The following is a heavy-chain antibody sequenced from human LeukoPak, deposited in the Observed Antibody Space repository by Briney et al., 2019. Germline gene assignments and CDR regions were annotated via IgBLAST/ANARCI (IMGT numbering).Heavy chain of an antibody. CDR1: GGSISSGGYY. CDR3: ARTYCSSTSCSDNWFDP. D-gene: IGHD2-2*01. CDR2: IYYSGST. Sequence: SQTLSLTCTVSGGSISSGGYYWSWIRQHPGKGLEWIGYIYYSGSTYYNPSLKSRVTISVDTSKNQFSLKLSSVTAADTAVYYCARTYCSSTSCSDNWFDPWGQGTLVTVSS. V-gene: IGHV4-31*03. J-gene: IGHJ5*02.